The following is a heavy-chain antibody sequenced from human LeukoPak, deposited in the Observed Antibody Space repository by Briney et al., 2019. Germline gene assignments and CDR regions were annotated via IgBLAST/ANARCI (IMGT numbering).Heavy chain of an antibody. V-gene: IGHV3-23*01. CDR1: GFTFSSYG. CDR2: IRGSGDIT. CDR3: ARNGPFGGTPLDY. J-gene: IGHJ4*02. Sequence: GGSLRLSCAASGFTFSSYGMSWVRQAPGKGLEWVSGIRGSGDITFYADSVKGRFTISRDNSKNTLYLQMNSLRAEDTAVYYCARNGPFGGTPLDYWGQGTLVTVSS. D-gene: IGHD3-16*01.